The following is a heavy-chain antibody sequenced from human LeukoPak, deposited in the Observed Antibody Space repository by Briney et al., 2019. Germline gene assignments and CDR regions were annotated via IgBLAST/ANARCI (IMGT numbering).Heavy chain of an antibody. D-gene: IGHD6-19*01. V-gene: IGHV4-59*01. CDR1: GGSFSGYY. Sequence: PSETLSLTCAVYGGSFSGYYWSWIRQSPGKGLEWIAYIYYTGSTDYNPSLKSRVTISVDTSKNQFSLKLGSVTAADTAVYYCARGSITVAGYFDYWGQGTLVTVSS. CDR3: ARGSITVAGYFDY. CDR2: IYYTGST. J-gene: IGHJ4*02.